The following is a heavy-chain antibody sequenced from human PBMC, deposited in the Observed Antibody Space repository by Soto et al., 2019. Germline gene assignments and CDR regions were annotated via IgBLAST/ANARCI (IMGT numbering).Heavy chain of an antibody. CDR2: ISSSSSTI. D-gene: IGHD2-2*01. CDR3: ARGTEPYCSSTSCYWYYYYYMDV. Sequence: GGSLRLSCAASGFTFSSYSMNWVRQAPGKGLEWVSYISSSSSTIYYADSVKGRFTISRDNAKNSLYLQMNSLRAEDTAVYYCARGTEPYCSSTSCYWYYYYYMDVWGKGTTVTVSS. V-gene: IGHV3-48*01. CDR1: GFTFSSYS. J-gene: IGHJ6*03.